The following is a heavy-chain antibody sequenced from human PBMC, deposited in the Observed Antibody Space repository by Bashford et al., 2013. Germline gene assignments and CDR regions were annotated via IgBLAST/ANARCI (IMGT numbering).Heavy chain of an antibody. V-gene: IGHV4-31*03. CDR3: ARGWGAITGLGNWFDS. CDR1: GGSISGGGYY. J-gene: IGHJ5*01. CDR2: IYYSGTT. D-gene: IGHD5-24*01. Sequence: TLSLTCTVSGGSISGGGYYWSWIRQHPGKGLEWIGYIYYSGTTYYNPSLKSRVTISVDTSKNQFSLEVRAVTAADTAVYYCARGWGAITGLGNWFDSWGQGTLVTVSS.